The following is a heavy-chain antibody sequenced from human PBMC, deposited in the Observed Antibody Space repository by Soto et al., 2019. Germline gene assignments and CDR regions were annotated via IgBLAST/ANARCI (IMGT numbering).Heavy chain of an antibody. CDR3: AKSVGDTWNDYYFDC. D-gene: IGHD1-20*01. V-gene: IGHV3-23*01. CDR2: ISGTGGST. J-gene: IGHJ4*02. CDR1: GFAFSAYS. Sequence: EVQLLESGGGLVQPGGSLRLSCAASGFAFSAYSVSWVRQAPGKGLEWLSGISGTGGSTYYADSVKGRFTISRDNSKNTLYLQMHTLRAEDTAVYYCAKSVGDTWNDYYFDCWGQGTVVNVSS.